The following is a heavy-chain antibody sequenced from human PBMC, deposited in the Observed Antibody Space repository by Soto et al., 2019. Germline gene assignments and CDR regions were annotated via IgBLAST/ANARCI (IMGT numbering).Heavy chain of an antibody. Sequence: EVRLVESGGGLVQPGGSLRLSCAASGFTFRDHFMDWVRQAPGQGLEWIARAKSRHQNFATQYAESVKGRFTVSRDDRTNSCFLQMNDLTTDDTAVYFCASLRGAWDALLDRFFDFWGRGTLVTVSS. CDR1: GFTFRDHF. CDR3: ASLRGAWDALLDRFFDF. D-gene: IGHD1-1*01. V-gene: IGHV3-72*01. CDR2: AKSRHQNFAT. J-gene: IGHJ2*01.